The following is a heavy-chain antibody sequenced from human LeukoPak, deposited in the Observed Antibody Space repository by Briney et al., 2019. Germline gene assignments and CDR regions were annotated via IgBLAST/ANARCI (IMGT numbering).Heavy chain of an antibody. V-gene: IGHV3-7*03. D-gene: IGHD3-16*01. Sequence: GGSLRLSCAASGFTFSSYWMSWVRQAPGKGLEWVANIKQDGSEKYYVDSVKGRFTISRDNAKNSLYLQMNSLRAEDTALYYCAKDSESYYDYVWGSATFDYWGQGTLVTVSS. CDR3: AKDSESYYDYVWGSATFDY. CDR2: IKQDGSEK. CDR1: GFTFSSYW. J-gene: IGHJ4*02.